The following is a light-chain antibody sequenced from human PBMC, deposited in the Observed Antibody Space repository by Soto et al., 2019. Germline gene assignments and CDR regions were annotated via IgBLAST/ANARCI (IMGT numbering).Light chain of an antibody. J-gene: IGKJ5*01. Sequence: EIVLTQSPATLSLSPGERATLSCRASQSVSSYLAWYQQKPGQAPRLLIYAASSRATGIPDRFSGSGSGTDFTLTISSLEPEDFAVYYCQQRSNWPPKITFGQGTRLEIK. CDR3: QQRSNWPPKIT. V-gene: IGKV3-11*01. CDR1: QSVSSY. CDR2: AAS.